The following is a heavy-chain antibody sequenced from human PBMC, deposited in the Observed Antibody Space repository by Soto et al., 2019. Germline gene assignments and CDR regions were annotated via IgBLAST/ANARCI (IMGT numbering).Heavy chain of an antibody. CDR1: GGTFSSYA. CDR3: ARGYTIFGVVTHYYYYGMDV. Sequence: AASVKVSCKASGGTFSSYAISWVRQAPGQGLEWMGGIIPIFGTANYAQKFQGRVTITADESTSTAYMELSSLRSEDTAVYYCARGYTIFGVVTHYYYYGMDVWGQGTTVTVSS. D-gene: IGHD3-3*01. J-gene: IGHJ6*02. CDR2: IIPIFGTA. V-gene: IGHV1-69*13.